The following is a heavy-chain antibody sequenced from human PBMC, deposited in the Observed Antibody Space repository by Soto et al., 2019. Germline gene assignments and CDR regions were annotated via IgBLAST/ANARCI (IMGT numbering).Heavy chain of an antibody. D-gene: IGHD3-22*01. J-gene: IGHJ4*02. CDR3: AKGGASGYYYIYYFDF. CDR2: ISDTGGST. Sequence: GGSLRLSCAASGFTFSNYAMSWVRQAPGKGLEWVSVISDTGGSTYYADSVKGRFTISRDNSKNALFLEMSSLRAEDTAVYYCAKGGASGYYYIYYFDFWGQGTQVTVLL. V-gene: IGHV3-23*01. CDR1: GFTFSNYA.